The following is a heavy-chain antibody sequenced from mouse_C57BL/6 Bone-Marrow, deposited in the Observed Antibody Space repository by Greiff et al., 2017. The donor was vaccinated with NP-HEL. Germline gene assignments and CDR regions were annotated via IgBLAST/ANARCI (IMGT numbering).Heavy chain of an antibody. CDR1: GYAFSSSW. V-gene: IGHV1-82*01. CDR3: ASPYYGSSYDY. CDR2: IYPGDGDT. Sequence: QVQLQQSGPELVKPGASVKISCKASGYAFSSSWMNWVKQRPGKGLEWIGRIYPGDGDTNYNGKFKGKATLTADKSSSTAYMQLSSLTSEDSAVYFCASPYYGSSYDYWGQGTTLTVSS. D-gene: IGHD1-1*01. J-gene: IGHJ2*01.